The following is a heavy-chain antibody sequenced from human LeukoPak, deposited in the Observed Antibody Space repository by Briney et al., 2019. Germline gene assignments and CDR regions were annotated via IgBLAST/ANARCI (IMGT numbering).Heavy chain of an antibody. V-gene: IGHV4-59*01. D-gene: IGHD6-6*01. CDR2: IYYSGST. CDR3: ARLSTRYSGSSKSGNWFDP. J-gene: IGHJ5*02. CDR1: GGSISSYY. Sequence: SETLSLTCTVSGGSISSYYWSWIRQPPGKGLEWIGYIYYSGSTNYNPSLKSRVTISVDTSKNQFSLKLSSVTAADTAVYYCARLSTRYSGSSKSGNWFDPWGQGTLVTVSS.